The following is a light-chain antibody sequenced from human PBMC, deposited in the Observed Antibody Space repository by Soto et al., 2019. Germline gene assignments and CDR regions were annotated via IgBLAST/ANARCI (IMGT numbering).Light chain of an antibody. CDR2: DAS. CDR1: QSVSSS. V-gene: IGKV3-11*01. J-gene: IGKJ3*01. CDR3: QQRSNWPPEVT. Sequence: EIVLTQSPDTLSLSPGERATLSCRASQSVSSSLAWYQQKPGQAPRLLIYDASNRATGIPARFSGSGSGTDFTLTISRLEPEDFAVYCCQQRSNWPPEVTFGPGTKVDIK.